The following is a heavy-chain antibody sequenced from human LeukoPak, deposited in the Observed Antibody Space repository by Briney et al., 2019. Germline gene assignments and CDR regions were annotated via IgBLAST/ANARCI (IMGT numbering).Heavy chain of an antibody. Sequence: PGGSLRLSCAAAGFTFDDYAMHWVRQAAGKGLEWVSLISGDGATTYYAASVKSRFTISRENKKNVLSLQMNNLGTEDPALFSCATDLSSVFDPLKIWGKGTLVTVSS. CDR1: GFTFDDYA. J-gene: IGHJ3*02. D-gene: IGHD3-10*01. V-gene: IGHV3-43*02. CDR3: ATDLSSVFDPLKI. CDR2: ISGDGATT.